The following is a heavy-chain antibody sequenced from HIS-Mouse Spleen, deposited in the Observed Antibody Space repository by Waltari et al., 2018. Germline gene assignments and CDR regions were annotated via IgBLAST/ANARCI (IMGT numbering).Heavy chain of an antibody. CDR1: GGSISSSSYY. CDR2: IYYSGSN. V-gene: IGHV4-39*07. Sequence: QLQLQESGPGLVKPSETLSLTCTVSGGSISSSSYYWGWIRQPPGKGLGWIGSIYYSGSNYYNPPLRSRVTISVDTAKNQFSLKLSSVTAAGTAVYYCAREIPYSSSWYDWYFDLWGRGTLVTVSS. CDR3: AREIPYSSSWYDWYFDL. J-gene: IGHJ2*01. D-gene: IGHD6-13*01.